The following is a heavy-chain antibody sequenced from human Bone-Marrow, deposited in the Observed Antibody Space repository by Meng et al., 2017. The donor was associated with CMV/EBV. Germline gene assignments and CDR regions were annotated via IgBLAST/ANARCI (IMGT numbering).Heavy chain of an antibody. J-gene: IGHJ4*02. CDR2: INPNSGDT. D-gene: IGHD3/OR15-3a*01. CDR1: GYTFTSYG. Sequence: ASVKVSCKASGYTFTSYGINWVRQAPGQGLEWMGWINPNSGDTNYAQKFQDRVTMARDTSIRTVYMYLSRLTSDDMAVYYCARGGDWAAVHFDDWGQGTLVTVFS. CDR3: ARGGDWAAVHFDD. V-gene: IGHV1-2*02.